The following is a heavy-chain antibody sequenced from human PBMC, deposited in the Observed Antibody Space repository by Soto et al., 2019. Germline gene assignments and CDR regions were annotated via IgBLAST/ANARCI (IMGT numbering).Heavy chain of an antibody. CDR2: FYYAGST. CDR3: GRRSMIAIRGTPYFKT. CDR1: GGSISSSSYY. Sequence: PSETLSLTCTVSGGSISSSSYYWGWIRQPPGKGLEWIGTFYYAGSTNYNPSLKSRVTISVDTSKNQFSLKLSSVTAADTAVYYCGRRSMIAIRGTPYFKTWGKGTLVTVSS. D-gene: IGHD2-21*01. V-gene: IGHV4-39*01. J-gene: IGHJ4*02.